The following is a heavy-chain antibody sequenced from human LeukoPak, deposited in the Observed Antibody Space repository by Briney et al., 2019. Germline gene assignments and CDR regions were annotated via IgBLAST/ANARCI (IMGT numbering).Heavy chain of an antibody. CDR3: TRDGVNDI. D-gene: IGHD2-8*01. CDR2: ISSGSTTI. V-gene: IGHV3-48*01. J-gene: IGHJ2*01. Sequence: GGSLRLSCAVSGFTFSSYWMTWVRQAPGKGLEWISYISSGSTTIYYLNSVKGRFTISRDNAKNSLHLQMNSLRAEDTAVYYCTRDGVNDIWGRGTLVTVSS. CDR1: GFTFSSYW.